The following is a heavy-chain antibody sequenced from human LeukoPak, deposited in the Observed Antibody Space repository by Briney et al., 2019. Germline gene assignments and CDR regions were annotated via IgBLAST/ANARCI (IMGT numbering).Heavy chain of an antibody. D-gene: IGHD6-13*01. V-gene: IGHV3-7*01. CDR2: IKPEGSAK. CDR3: ARVWVNSSSTNWFDP. CDR1: GFTFSNYY. J-gene: IGHJ5*02. Sequence: GGSLRLSCAASGFTFSNYYMTWVRQPPGKGLEWVANIKPEGSAKECVDSVKGRFTISRDNARNSLYLQMNSLRAEDTAVYYCARVWVNSSSTNWFDPWGQGTLVTVSS.